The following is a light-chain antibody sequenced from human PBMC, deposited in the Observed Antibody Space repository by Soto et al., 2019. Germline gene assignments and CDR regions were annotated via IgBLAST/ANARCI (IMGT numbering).Light chain of an antibody. CDR2: EVT. V-gene: IGLV2-23*02. CDR1: RSDVGSYNS. J-gene: IGLJ2*01. CDR3: LSYAGNSIWL. Sequence: SALTRPASVAGSPGQSITISCTGTRSDVGSYNSIAWYQQHPGKAPRVVIFEVTKRPSGISDRFSGSKSGYTASLRISGLQAEDEADYFCLSYAGNSIWLFGGGTKVTVL.